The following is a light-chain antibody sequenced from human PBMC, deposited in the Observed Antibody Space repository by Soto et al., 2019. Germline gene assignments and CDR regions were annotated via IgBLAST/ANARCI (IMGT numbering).Light chain of an antibody. V-gene: IGKV3-20*01. CDR3: QQYGISPRT. J-gene: IGKJ1*01. CDR1: QSVTSNY. Sequence: EIVLTQSPGTLSLSPGERATLSCRASQSVTSNYLAWYQQKPGQAPRLLIYGVSSRATGIPDRFSGSGSGTDFTLTISRLEPEDFAVYYCQQYGISPRTSGQGTKVDIK. CDR2: GVS.